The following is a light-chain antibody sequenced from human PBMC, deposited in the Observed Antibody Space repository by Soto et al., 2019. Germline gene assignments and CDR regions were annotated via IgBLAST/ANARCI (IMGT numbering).Light chain of an antibody. CDR3: AAWDDRLNGWV. Sequence: QSVLTQPPSASGTPGQRVTIPCSGSSSNIGSNSANWYQHLPGTAPKVLIYSSNQRPSGVPDRFSGSKSGTSASLAISGLQSEDEAAYFCAAWDDRLNGWVFGGGTKLTVL. J-gene: IGLJ3*02. V-gene: IGLV1-44*01. CDR2: SSN. CDR1: SSNIGSNS.